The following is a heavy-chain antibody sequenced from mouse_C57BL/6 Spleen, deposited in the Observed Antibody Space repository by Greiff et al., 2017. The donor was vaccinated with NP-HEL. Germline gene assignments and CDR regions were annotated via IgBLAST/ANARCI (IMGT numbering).Heavy chain of an antibody. CDR1: GYTFTSYW. Sequence: VQLQQSGAELAKPGASVKLSCKASGYTFTSYWMHWVKQRPGQGLEWIGYINTSSGYTKYNHKFKDKTTLTADKSSSTAYMQLSSLKYEDSAADYRARVTTVIKSGLYAMDYWGQGTSVTVSS. CDR2: INTSSGYT. V-gene: IGHV1-7*01. J-gene: IGHJ4*01. CDR3: ARVTTVIKSGLYAMDY. D-gene: IGHD1-1*01.